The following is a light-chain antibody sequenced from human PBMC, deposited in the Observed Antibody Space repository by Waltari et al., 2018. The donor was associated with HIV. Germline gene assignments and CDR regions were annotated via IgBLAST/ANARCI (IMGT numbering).Light chain of an antibody. V-gene: IGLV2-14*01. J-gene: IGLJ1*01. CDR2: EIS. CDR3: SSYTRNNKV. CDR1: RSYVAGYNY. Sequence: QSALTQPASVSGSPGQSITISCTGTRSYVAGYNYVSWYQQHPGKAPKLMMYEISNRPSGISNHFSGSKSGNTASLTISGLQAEDEADYYYSSYTRNNKVFGNGTKVTVL.